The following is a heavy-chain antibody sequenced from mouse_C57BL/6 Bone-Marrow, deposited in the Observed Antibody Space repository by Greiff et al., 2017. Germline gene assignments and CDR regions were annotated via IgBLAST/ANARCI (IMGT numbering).Heavy chain of an antibody. CDR1: GFTFSDYG. D-gene: IGHD5-5*01. CDR3: ARQDYPYAMDY. J-gene: IGHJ4*01. Sequence: EVQLQESGGGLVKPGRSLNLTCAVSGFTFSDYGMHWVRQAPEKGLEWVAYISSGSSTIYYADPVKGRFNICRDNAKNTLFLQMTSLRSEDTAMYYCARQDYPYAMDYWGQGASVTVSS. V-gene: IGHV5-17*01. CDR2: ISSGSSTI.